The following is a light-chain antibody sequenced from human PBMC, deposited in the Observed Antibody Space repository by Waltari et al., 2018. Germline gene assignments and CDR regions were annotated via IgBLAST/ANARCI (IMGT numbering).Light chain of an antibody. CDR2: KAS. CDR1: QSISNY. V-gene: IGKV1-5*03. CDR3: QQYNTYSS. J-gene: IGKJ2*03. Sequence: DIQMTQSPSTLSASVGDTITITCRASQSISNYLAWYQQKPGKAPKLLIYKASSSGSGVPSRFSGSGSGTEFTLTISSLQPDGFATYYCQQYNTYSSFGQGTKLEIK.